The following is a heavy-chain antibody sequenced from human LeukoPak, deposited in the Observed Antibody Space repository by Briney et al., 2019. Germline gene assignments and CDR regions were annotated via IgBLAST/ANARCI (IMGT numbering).Heavy chain of an antibody. CDR1: GLTFTSYW. J-gene: IGHJ4*02. D-gene: IGHD1-26*01. V-gene: IGHV3-7*01. CDR2: VNQDGSEK. CDR3: ASRRGAATDSVY. Sequence: PGGSLRLSCAAPGLTFTSYWMNWVRQAPGKGLEWVANVNQDGSEKNYVDSVKGRFTISRDNARNSLYLQMNSLRAEDSAVYYCASRRGAATDSVYWGQGTLVTVSS.